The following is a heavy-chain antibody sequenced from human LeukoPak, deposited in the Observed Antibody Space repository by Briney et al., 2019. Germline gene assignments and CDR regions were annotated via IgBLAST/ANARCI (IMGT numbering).Heavy chain of an antibody. V-gene: IGHV4-4*07. CDR2: IYTSGST. D-gene: IGHD3-3*01. CDR3: AREQSYYDFWSGYFDVYYFDY. CDR1: GGFMRRYY. Sequence: SETLSLTCTVSGGFMRRYYWSWIRQPAGKGLEWIGRIYTSGSTNYNPSLKSRVTMSVDTSKNQFSLKLSSVTAADTAVYYCAREQSYYDFWSGYFDVYYFDYWGQGTLVTVSS. J-gene: IGHJ4*02.